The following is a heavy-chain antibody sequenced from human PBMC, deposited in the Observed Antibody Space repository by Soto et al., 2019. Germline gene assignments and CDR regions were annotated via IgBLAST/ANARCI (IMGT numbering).Heavy chain of an antibody. Sequence: ASVKVSCKASGYTFTSHGISWVRQAPGQGLEWMGWISAYNGNTNYAQKLQGRVTMTTDTSTSTAYMELRSLRSDDTAVYYCARVSSITARPDFDYWGQGTLVTVSS. V-gene: IGHV1-18*01. J-gene: IGHJ4*02. D-gene: IGHD6-6*01. CDR3: ARVSSITARPDFDY. CDR1: GYTFTSHG. CDR2: ISAYNGNT.